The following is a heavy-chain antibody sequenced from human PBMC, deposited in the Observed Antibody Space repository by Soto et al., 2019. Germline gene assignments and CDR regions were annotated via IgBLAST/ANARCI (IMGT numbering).Heavy chain of an antibody. Sequence: SVKVSCKASGFTFTSSAVQWVRQARGQRLEWIGWIVVGSGNTNYAQKFQERVTITRDMSTSTAYMELSSLRSEDTAVYYCAAEGSFWSGYYQGDYYYYGMDVWGQGTTVTVSS. D-gene: IGHD3-3*01. CDR3: AAEGSFWSGYYQGDYYYYGMDV. J-gene: IGHJ6*02. CDR1: GFTFTSSA. V-gene: IGHV1-58*01. CDR2: IVVGSGNT.